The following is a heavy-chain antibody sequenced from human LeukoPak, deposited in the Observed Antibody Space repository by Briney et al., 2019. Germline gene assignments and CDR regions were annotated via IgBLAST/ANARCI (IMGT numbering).Heavy chain of an antibody. D-gene: IGHD1-1*01. CDR3: ARTYNRLDRNDCYGMDV. Sequence: GGSLRLSCAASGFSFSTYSMNWVRQAPGKGLEWVSYIIISSGTVFYADSVKGLITVSRDNAKNSLDLQMNSLRDEDTALYYCARTYNRLDRNDCYGMDVWGQGTTVSLS. CDR1: GFSFSTYS. V-gene: IGHV3-48*02. J-gene: IGHJ6*02. CDR2: IIISSGTV.